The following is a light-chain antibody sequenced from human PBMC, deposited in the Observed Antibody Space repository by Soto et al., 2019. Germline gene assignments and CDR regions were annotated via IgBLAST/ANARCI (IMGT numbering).Light chain of an antibody. Sequence: DMQMTQSPSSLSASVGYRVTITCRASQSISSYLNWYQQKPGKAPKLLIYAASSLQSGVPSRFSGSGSGTDFTLTISSLQPEDFASYYCQQSYSTLITFGQGTRLEIK. CDR3: QQSYSTLIT. V-gene: IGKV1-39*01. CDR1: QSISSY. J-gene: IGKJ5*01. CDR2: AAS.